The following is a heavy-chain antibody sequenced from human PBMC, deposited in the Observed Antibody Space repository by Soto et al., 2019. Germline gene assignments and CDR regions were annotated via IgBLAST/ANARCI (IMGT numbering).Heavy chain of an antibody. CDR2: MNPISNSR. CDR3: ARYRTIAPMACDI. V-gene: IGHV1-8*01. Sequence: QAQLVQSGAEVGRPGASEKVSCKASGLTFPSDDIEWVRQTTGQGLEWMGWMNPISNSRGYTQNFQGRVTMAWNSPTSTASMELSSLRSEDTAIYYCARYRTIAPMACDIWGQGTLVTVSS. D-gene: IGHD3-9*01. J-gene: IGHJ3*02. CDR1: GLTFPSDD.